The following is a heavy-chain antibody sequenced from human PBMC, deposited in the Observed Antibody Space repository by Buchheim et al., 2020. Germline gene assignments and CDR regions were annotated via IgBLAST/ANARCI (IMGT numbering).Heavy chain of an antibody. CDR3: ARDSIKPYCSGGSCYLLDY. J-gene: IGHJ4*02. D-gene: IGHD2-15*01. CDR2: INPNSGGT. V-gene: IGHV1-2*02. Sequence: QVQLVQSGAEVKKPGASVKVSCKASGYTFTGYYMHWVRQAPGQGLEWMGWINPNSGGTNYAQKFQGRVTMTRDTAISTAYMELSRRRSDDTAVYYCARDSIKPYCSGGSCYLLDYWGQGTL. CDR1: GYTFTGYY.